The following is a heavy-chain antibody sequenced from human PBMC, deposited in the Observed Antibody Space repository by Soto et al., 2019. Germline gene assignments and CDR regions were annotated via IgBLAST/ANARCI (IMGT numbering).Heavy chain of an antibody. Sequence: NPVGSLRLSCAASGFTFSSYSMNWVRQAPGKGLEWVSSISSSSSYIYYADSVKGRFTISRDNAKNSLYLQMNSLRAEDTAVYYCARDTPDDYIWGSYRPFDYWGQGTLVTVSS. CDR1: GFTFSSYS. J-gene: IGHJ4*02. CDR2: ISSSSSYI. CDR3: ARDTPDDYIWGSYRPFDY. V-gene: IGHV3-21*01. D-gene: IGHD3-16*02.